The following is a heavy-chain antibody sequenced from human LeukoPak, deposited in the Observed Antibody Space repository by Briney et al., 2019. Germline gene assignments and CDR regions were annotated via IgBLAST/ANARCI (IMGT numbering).Heavy chain of an antibody. J-gene: IGHJ3*02. D-gene: IGHD2-21*01. CDR1: GFTFSDYY. CDR2: ISSSGSTI. CDR3: ARSCDGDCYPRESAFDI. Sequence: GGSLRLSCAASGFTFSDYYMSWIRQAPGKGLEWVSYISSSGSTIYYADSLKGRFTISRDNAKNSLYLQMNSLGAEDTAVYFCARSCDGDCYPRESAFDIWGQGTVVTVSS. V-gene: IGHV3-11*04.